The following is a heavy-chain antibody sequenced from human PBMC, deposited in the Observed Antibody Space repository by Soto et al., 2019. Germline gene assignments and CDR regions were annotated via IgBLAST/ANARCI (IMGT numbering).Heavy chain of an antibody. CDR1: GPPFTSYG. Sequence: GVSVKVSCKASGPPFTSYGTSWVRQAPGQGLEWMGWISAYNGNTNYAQKVQGRVTMTTDTSTSTAYMELRSLRSDDTAVYYCARDRIVGATTHYFQHWGQGTLVTVSS. V-gene: IGHV1-18*04. J-gene: IGHJ1*01. CDR3: ARDRIVGATTHYFQH. D-gene: IGHD1-26*01. CDR2: ISAYNGNT.